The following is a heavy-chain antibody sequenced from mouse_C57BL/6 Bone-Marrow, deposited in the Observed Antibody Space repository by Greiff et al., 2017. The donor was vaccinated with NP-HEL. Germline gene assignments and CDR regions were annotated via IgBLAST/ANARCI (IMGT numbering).Heavy chain of an antibody. D-gene: IGHD1-1*01. CDR1: GFSLTSYG. CDR2: FWGGGST. V-gene: IGHV2-9*01. Sequence: VKLVESGPGLVAPSQCLSITCTVSGFSLTSYGVDWVRQPPGKGLEWLGVFWGGGSTNYKSALMSRLSISKDNSKSQVFLKMSSLQTDDTAMYYCAKSYYYGRGAMDYWGQGTSVTVSS. J-gene: IGHJ4*01. CDR3: AKSYYYGRGAMDY.